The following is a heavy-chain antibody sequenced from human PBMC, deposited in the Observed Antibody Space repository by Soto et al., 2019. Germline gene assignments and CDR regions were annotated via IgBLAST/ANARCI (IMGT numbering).Heavy chain of an antibody. CDR3: ARSPRITIFGVVISGTNWFDP. D-gene: IGHD3-3*01. J-gene: IGHJ5*02. V-gene: IGHV1-8*01. CDR2: MNPNSGNT. CDR1: GYTFTSYD. Sequence: QVQLVQSGAEVKKPGASVKVSCKASGYTFTSYDINWVRQATGQGLEWMGWMNPNSGNTGYAQKFQGRVTRTRNTSISTAYMELSSLRSEDTAVYYCARSPRITIFGVVISGTNWFDPWGQGTLVTVSS.